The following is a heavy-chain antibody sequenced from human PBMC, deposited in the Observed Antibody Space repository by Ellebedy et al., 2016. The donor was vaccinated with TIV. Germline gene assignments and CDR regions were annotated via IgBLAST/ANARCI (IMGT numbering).Heavy chain of an antibody. Sequence: GESLKISCAASGFTFSTYAMHWVRQAPGKGLEWVAVISYDRSNKYYADSVKGRFTISRDNSKNTLHLQMSSLRADDTAVYYCAGGNNKQFDYWGQGTLVTVSS. CDR1: GFTFSTYA. CDR3: AGGNNKQFDY. V-gene: IGHV3-30*15. CDR2: ISYDRSNK. D-gene: IGHD1-14*01. J-gene: IGHJ4*02.